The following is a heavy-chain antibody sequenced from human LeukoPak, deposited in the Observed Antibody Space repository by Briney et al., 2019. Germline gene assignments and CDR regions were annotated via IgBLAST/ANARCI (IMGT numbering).Heavy chain of an antibody. V-gene: IGHV3-33*01. CDR2: IWSDGSNK. Sequence: GGSLRLSCAASGFTFRNYGMHWVRQAPGKGLECVAVIWSDGSNKQYADSVKDRFTISRDNSKNTLYLQMNSLRTEDTAVYYCARDSHSMDVWGQGTTVTVSS. CDR1: GFTFRNYG. J-gene: IGHJ6*02. CDR3: ARDSHSMDV.